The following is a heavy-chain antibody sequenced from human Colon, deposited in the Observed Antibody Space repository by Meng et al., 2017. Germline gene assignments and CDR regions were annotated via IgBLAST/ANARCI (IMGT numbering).Heavy chain of an antibody. Sequence: GQLQEAGPGLVRPSETLSLTCTVSGGSVSSGSYYWSWIRQPPGKGLEWIGYIYYSGSTNYNPSLKSRVTISVDTSKNQFSLKLSSVTAADTAVYYCARGASDYDFDYWGQGTPVTVSS. CDR3: ARGASDYDFDY. V-gene: IGHV4-61*01. D-gene: IGHD3-22*01. CDR1: GGSVSSGSYY. J-gene: IGHJ4*02. CDR2: IYYSGST.